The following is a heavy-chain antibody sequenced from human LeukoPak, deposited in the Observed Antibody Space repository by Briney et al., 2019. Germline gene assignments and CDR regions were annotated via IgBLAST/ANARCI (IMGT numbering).Heavy chain of an antibody. Sequence: PSETLSLTCTVSGGSISSSTYYWTWIRQPPGKGLEWIGYIYYSGSTDYNPSLKSRVTISVDTSKNQFSLKLTSVTAADTAVYYCARHYYDRTGYFYQDYWGQGTLVTVSS. CDR2: IYYSGST. CDR1: GGSISSSTYY. J-gene: IGHJ4*02. V-gene: IGHV4-61*05. CDR3: ARHYYDRTGYFYQDY. D-gene: IGHD3-22*01.